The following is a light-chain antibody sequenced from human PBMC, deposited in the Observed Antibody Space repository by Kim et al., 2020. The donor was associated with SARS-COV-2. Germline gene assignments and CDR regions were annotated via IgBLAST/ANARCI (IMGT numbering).Light chain of an antibody. J-gene: IGLJ3*02. V-gene: IGLV2-23*01. CDR1: SSDVGRYKL. CDR2: EDN. Sequence: QSVLTQPASVSGSPGQSITISCTGTSSDVGRYKLVSWYQHHPGKAPKVMIYEDNKRPSGVSTRFSGSKSGNTASLTISGLQTEDEADYFCCSYAGSSSLVFGGGTQLTVL. CDR3: CSYAGSSSLV.